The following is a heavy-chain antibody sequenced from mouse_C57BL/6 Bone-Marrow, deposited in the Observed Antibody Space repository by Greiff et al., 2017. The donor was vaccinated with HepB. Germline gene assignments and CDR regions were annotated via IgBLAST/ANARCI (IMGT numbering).Heavy chain of an antibody. CDR1: GYTFTSYW. CDR2: IYPGSGST. D-gene: IGHD1-1*01. Sequence: QVQLQQPGAELVKPGASVKMSCKASGYTFTSYWITWVKQRPGQGLEWIGDIYPGSGSTNYNEKFKSKATLTVDTSSSTAYMQLSSLTSEDSAVYYCAGNDYYYGSSYLAYWGQGTLVTVSA. J-gene: IGHJ3*01. V-gene: IGHV1-55*01. CDR3: AGNDYYYGSSYLAY.